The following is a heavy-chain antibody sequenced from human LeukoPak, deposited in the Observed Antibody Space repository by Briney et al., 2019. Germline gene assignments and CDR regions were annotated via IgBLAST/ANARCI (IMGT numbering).Heavy chain of an antibody. CDR2: IYSGGST. CDR3: ARDLGGATDY. CDR1: GFTVSSNY. D-gene: IGHD1-26*01. J-gene: IGHJ4*02. V-gene: IGHV3-53*01. Sequence: SGGSLRLSCAASGFTVSSNYMSWVRQAPGKGLKWVSVIYSGGSTYYADSVKGRFTISRDNSKNTLYLQMNSLRAEDTAVYYCARDLGGATDYWCQGTLVTVSS.